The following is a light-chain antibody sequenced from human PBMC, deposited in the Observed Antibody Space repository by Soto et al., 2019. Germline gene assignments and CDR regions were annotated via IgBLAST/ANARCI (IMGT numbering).Light chain of an antibody. CDR3: AVWDATVVV. Sequence: QLVLTQPPSASATPGQRVTISCSGSSPNIGTRPVNWYQHLPGTAPKLLIYRTNQRPSGVPDRFSGSKSDTSASLAISGLQSDDEGDYYCAVWDATVVVFGGGTKLTVL. CDR1: SPNIGTRP. J-gene: IGLJ2*01. CDR2: RTN. V-gene: IGLV1-44*01.